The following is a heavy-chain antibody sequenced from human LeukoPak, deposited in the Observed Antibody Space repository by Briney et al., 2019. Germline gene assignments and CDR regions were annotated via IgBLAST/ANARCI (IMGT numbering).Heavy chain of an antibody. D-gene: IGHD2-2*01. CDR2: ISYDGSNK. CDR3: AKVPLHCSSTSCYSMDV. CDR1: GGTFSSYA. Sequence: SCKASGGTFSSYAISWVRQAPGKGLEWVAVISYDGSNKYYADSVKGRFTISRDNSKNTLYLQMNSLRAEDTAVYYCAKVPLHCSSTSCYSMDVWGKGTTVTVSS. J-gene: IGHJ6*03. V-gene: IGHV3-30-3*02.